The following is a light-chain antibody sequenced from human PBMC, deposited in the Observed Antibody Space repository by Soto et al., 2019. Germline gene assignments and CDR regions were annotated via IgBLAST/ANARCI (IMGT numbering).Light chain of an antibody. Sequence: DIQMTQSPSILSAFVGDRVSITCRASQSISSWLAWYQQKPGKAPKLLIYKTSSLESGVPSRFSGSGSGTEFTLTISSLQPDDFATYYCQQRATFGQGTKVEI. CDR1: QSISSW. CDR2: KTS. CDR3: QQRAT. V-gene: IGKV1-5*03. J-gene: IGKJ1*01.